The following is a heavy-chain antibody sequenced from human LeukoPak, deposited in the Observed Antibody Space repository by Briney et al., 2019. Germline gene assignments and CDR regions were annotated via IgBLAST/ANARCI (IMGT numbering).Heavy chain of an antibody. D-gene: IGHD7-27*01. J-gene: IGHJ4*02. V-gene: IGHV3-7*01. Sequence: GGTLRLSCAASGFIVSTYWMTWVRQAPGKDLEWVATIKYDGNEKYYVDSVRGRFTISRDNAKNSLYLQMNSLTAEDTAVFYCVRESFSRGDFNWGQGPLVSVSS. CDR1: GFIVSTYW. CDR2: IKYDGNEK. CDR3: VRESFSRGDFN.